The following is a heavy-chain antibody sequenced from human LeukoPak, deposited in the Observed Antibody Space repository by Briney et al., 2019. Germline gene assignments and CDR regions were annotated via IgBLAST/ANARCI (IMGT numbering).Heavy chain of an antibody. CDR3: ARDVSRRKGFDY. CDR1: GFTFSSYS. V-gene: IGHV3-21*01. Sequence: PGGSLRLSCAASGFTFSSYSMNWVRQAPGKGLEWVSSISSSSSYIYYADSVKGPFTISRDNAKNSLYLQMNSLRAEDTAVYYCARDVSRRKGFDYWGQGTLVTVSS. D-gene: IGHD2-8*01. J-gene: IGHJ4*02. CDR2: ISSSSSYI.